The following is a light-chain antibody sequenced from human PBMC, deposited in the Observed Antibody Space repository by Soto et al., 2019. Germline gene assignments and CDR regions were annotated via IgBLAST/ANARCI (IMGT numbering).Light chain of an antibody. J-gene: IGLJ1*01. CDR2: GGS. Sequence: QSVLTQPRSVSGSPGQSVAISCAGTSNDVGSYNLVSWYQHHPGKAPKLMIYGGSKRPSGVSDRFSGSKSGNTASLTISGLQAEDEADYYCCSFAGNSNYVFGTGTKVTVL. V-gene: IGLV2-23*01. CDR1: SNDVGSYNL. CDR3: CSFAGNSNYV.